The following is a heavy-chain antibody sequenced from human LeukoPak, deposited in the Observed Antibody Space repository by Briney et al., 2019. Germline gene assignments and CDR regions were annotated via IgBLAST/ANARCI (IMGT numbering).Heavy chain of an antibody. CDR3: ARRTHRGSYEW. CDR1: GYSFTSYW. CDR2: IYPGDSDT. V-gene: IGHV5-51*01. D-gene: IGHD3-16*01. J-gene: IGHJ4*02. Sequence: GESLKISCKGSGYSFTSYWIGWVRQMPGKGLEWMGIIYPGDSDTRCSPSFQGQVTISADKSISTAYLQRSSVKASDTDMYYCARRTHRGSYEWWGQGTLVTVSS.